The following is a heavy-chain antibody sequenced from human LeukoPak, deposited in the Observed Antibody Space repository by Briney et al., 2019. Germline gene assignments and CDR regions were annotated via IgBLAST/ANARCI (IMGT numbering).Heavy chain of an antibody. V-gene: IGHV3-74*01. J-gene: IGHJ1*01. CDR2: IKSDGST. CDR3: ARAPSEIGGYYPEYFRH. Sequence: TGGSLRLSCAASVFTFSTYWLHWVRQAPGKGLVWVSRIKSDGSTNYAESVKGRFTISRDNAKNTVSLQMNSLRPEDTGVYYCARAPSEIGGYYPEYFRHWGQGTLVTVSS. D-gene: IGHD3-22*01. CDR1: VFTFSTYW.